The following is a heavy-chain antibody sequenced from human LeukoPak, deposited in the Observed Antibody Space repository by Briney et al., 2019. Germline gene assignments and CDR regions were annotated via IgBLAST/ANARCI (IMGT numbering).Heavy chain of an antibody. Sequence: SETLSLTCVVSGGSMRSWYWSWIRQPPGKGLEWIGYVYYSGSINYNPSLKSRVTISVDTSKNQFSLSLTSVSAADTAVYYCARGPGLNWFDPWGLGTLVTVSS. V-gene: IGHV4-59*01. CDR2: VYYSGSI. CDR1: GGSMRSWY. J-gene: IGHJ5*02. CDR3: ARGPGLNWFDP.